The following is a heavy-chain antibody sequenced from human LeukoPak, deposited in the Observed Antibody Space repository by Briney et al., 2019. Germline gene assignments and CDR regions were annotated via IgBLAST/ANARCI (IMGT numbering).Heavy chain of an antibody. J-gene: IGHJ5*02. CDR3: AKDTLIVVVPAAQFDH. V-gene: IGHV3-23*01. D-gene: IGHD2-2*01. CDR2: ISGSGGST. Sequence: GGSLRLSCAASGFTFSSYAMSWVRQASGKGLEWVSAISGSGGSTYYADSVKGRFTISRDNSKNTLYLQMNSLRAEDTAVYYCAKDTLIVVVPAAQFDHRGQGTLVTVSS. CDR1: GFTFSSYA.